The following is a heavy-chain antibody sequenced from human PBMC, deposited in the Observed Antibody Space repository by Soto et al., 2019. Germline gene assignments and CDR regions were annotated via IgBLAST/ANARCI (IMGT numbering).Heavy chain of an antibody. CDR3: ATSGHCGGLRCSSFDM. V-gene: IGHV3-23*01. D-gene: IGHD2-21*01. CDR1: RFTLRNYV. J-gene: IGHJ3*02. CDR2: TGGSGDT. Sequence: GESLKISCAASRFTLRNYVVNWVRQAPGKGLEWVSTTGGSGDTYYPDSVKGRFTISRDNSKNTVYLEMITLRAEDTAVYYCATSGHCGGLRCSSFDMWGQGTVVTVSS.